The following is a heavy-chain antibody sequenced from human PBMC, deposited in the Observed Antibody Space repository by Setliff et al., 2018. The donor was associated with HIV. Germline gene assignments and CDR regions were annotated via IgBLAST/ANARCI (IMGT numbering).Heavy chain of an antibody. V-gene: IGHV4-31*03. J-gene: IGHJ6*04. CDR2: IYSSGTT. Sequence: PSETLSLTCRVSGRSISRGGYYWTWVRHHPGKALEWIGYIYSSGTTYYNPTLKGRILMSVDVSRNEFSLTFRSVIAADTAIYYCVRETLYSYVDVWGKGTTVTVSS. CDR3: VRETLYSYVDV. CDR1: GRSISRGGYY. D-gene: IGHD3-16*01.